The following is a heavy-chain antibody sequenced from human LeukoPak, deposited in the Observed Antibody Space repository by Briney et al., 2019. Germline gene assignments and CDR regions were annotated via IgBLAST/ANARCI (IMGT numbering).Heavy chain of an antibody. CDR2: INPSRST. CDR1: GGSFSGFY. J-gene: IGHJ5*01. V-gene: IGHV4-34*01. D-gene: IGHD2-21*01. CDR3: ARAREGEAIDS. Sequence: SETLSLTCAVYGGSFSGFYWTWIRQPPGKGLEWIGEINPSRSTNYNPSLKSRVTISVDTSKNQFSLKLSSVIAADTAVYYCARAREGEAIDSWGQGTLVTVSS.